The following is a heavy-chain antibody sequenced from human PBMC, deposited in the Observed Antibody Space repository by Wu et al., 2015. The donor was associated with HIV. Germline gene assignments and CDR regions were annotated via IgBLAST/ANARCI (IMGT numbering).Heavy chain of an antibody. D-gene: IGHD6-13*01. Sequence: QVQLLQSGGEVKKPGASVKVSCKASGYTFNNYGTSWVRQAPGQRLEWMGWISGKNDDTSYAQEFQARVTMTKDTSTRTAYLEVRSLRSEDTAVYYCVTSSNFRNSGRDYYYMDVWGKGTTVTVSS. CDR3: VTSSNFRNSGRDYYYMDV. V-gene: IGHV1-18*01. CDR1: GYTFNNYG. CDR2: ISGKNDDT. J-gene: IGHJ6*03.